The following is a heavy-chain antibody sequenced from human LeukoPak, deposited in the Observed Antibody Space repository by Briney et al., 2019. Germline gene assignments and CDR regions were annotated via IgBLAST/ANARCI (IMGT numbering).Heavy chain of an antibody. CDR1: GYTFTSYD. CDR2: MNPISGNT. D-gene: IGHD1-26*01. V-gene: IGHV1-8*01. J-gene: IGHJ3*02. Sequence: GASVKVSCKASGYTFTSYDINWVRQATGQGLEWMGWMNPISGNTGSAQKFQGRVTMTEDTSTDTAYMELSSLRSEDTAVYYCATDLRWELQEGAFDIWGQGTMVTVSS. CDR3: ATDLRWELQEGAFDI.